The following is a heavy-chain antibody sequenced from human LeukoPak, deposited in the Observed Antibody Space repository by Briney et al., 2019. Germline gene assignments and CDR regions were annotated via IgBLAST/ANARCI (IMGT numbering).Heavy chain of an antibody. V-gene: IGHV3-23*01. CDR2: ISGSGDIT. CDR1: GFTFSTYA. Sequence: GGSLRLSCAASGFTFSTYAMSWVRQATGKGLEWVSVISGSGDITYYADSVKGRFTISRDNSKNTLYLQMNSLRAEDTAVYYCAKVSGITMVRGVTKYYFDYWGQGTLVTVSS. D-gene: IGHD3-10*01. J-gene: IGHJ4*02. CDR3: AKVSGITMVRGVTKYYFDY.